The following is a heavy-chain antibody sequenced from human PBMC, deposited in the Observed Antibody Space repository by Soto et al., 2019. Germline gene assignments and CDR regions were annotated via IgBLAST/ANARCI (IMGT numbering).Heavy chain of an antibody. CDR1: GGTFRGYD. CDR2: INHSGST. Sequence: FEIPSLRRDVYGGTFRGYDWIWIRQPRGKGLEWVGEINHSGSTNYNPSLKSRVTISVATSKNQFSLKLSSVTAADTAVYYGARGGKYFDWFLPFDYWVQRTLVIGSS. J-gene: IGHJ4*02. CDR3: ARGGKYFDWFLPFDY. V-gene: IGHV4-34*01. D-gene: IGHD3-9*01.